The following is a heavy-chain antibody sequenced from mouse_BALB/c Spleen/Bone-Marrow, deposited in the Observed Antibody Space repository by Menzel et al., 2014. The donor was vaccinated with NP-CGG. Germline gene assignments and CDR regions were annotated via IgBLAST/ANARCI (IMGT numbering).Heavy chain of an antibody. CDR3: TRRDRYDYYGVDY. D-gene: IGHD2-14*01. CDR2: IYPSDSYS. Sequence: QVQLQQPGAELVRPGASVKVSCKASGYIFTNYWINWVRQRPGQGLEWIGNIYPSDSYSNYNQKFKDKATLTVDKSSSTAYMQLSSPTSEDSAVYYCTRRDRYDYYGVDYWGQGTSVTVSS. CDR1: GYIFTNYW. J-gene: IGHJ4*01. V-gene: IGHV1-69*02.